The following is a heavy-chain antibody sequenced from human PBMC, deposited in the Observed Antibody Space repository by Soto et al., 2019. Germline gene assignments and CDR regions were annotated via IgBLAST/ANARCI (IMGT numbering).Heavy chain of an antibody. Sequence: QVQLQESGPGLVKPSQTLTLTCSVSGGSIDTGGFYWSWARQLPGKGLQWIGYIYYTGAAYYNPALKSRVVISLDTSANQFSLSLTSLTAADTAVYYCASGTFNDISFDSWGQGRPVTVSS. D-gene: IGHD2-21*01. CDR1: GGSIDTGGFY. V-gene: IGHV4-31*03. J-gene: IGHJ4*02. CDR3: ASGTFNDISFDS. CDR2: IYYTGAA.